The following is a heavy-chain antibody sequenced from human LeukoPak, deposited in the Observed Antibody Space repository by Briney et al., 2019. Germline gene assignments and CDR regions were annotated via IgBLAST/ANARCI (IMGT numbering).Heavy chain of an antibody. D-gene: IGHD4-17*01. CDR3: ATASSTVTTITHYYYGMDV. CDR1: GFTFTSSA. J-gene: IGHJ6*02. V-gene: IGHV1-24*01. CDR2: FDPEDGET. Sequence: PEASVKVSCKASGFTFTSSAMQWVRQAPGKGLEWMGGFDPEDGETIYAQKFQGRVTMTEDTSTDTAYMELSSLRSEDTAVYYCATASSTVTTITHYYYGMDVWGQGTTVTVSS.